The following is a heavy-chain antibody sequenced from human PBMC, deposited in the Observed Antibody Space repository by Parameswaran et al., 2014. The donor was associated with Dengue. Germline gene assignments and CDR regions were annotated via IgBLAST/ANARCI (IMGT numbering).Heavy chain of an antibody. D-gene: IGHD6-19*01. J-gene: IGHJ4*02. CDR2: IYYSGST. Sequence: VRQAPGKGLEWIGYIYYSGSTYYNPSLKSRVTISVDTSKNQFSLKLSSVTAADTAVYYCARCPLDRAPGWDWGQGTLVTVSS. V-gene: IGHV4-31*02. CDR3: ARCPLDRAPGWD.